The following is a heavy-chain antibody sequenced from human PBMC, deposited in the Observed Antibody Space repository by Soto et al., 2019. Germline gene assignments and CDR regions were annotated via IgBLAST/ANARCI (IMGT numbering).Heavy chain of an antibody. Sequence: GGSLRLSCTASGFSFSGSAMHWVRQASGKGLEWVGRIGSKSNKYATLYAASVKGRFTISRDDSQNTAYLQMESLKSEDTAVYYCSSGSYYSSYWGQGTLVTVSS. V-gene: IGHV3-73*01. CDR3: SSGSYYSSY. D-gene: IGHD1-26*01. CDR2: IGSKSNKYAT. J-gene: IGHJ4*02. CDR1: GFSFSGSA.